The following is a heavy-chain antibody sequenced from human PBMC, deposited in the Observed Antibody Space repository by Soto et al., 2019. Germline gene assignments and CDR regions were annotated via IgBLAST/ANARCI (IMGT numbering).Heavy chain of an antibody. D-gene: IGHD1-26*01. Sequence: GESLKISCKGSGYSFTSYWISWARQMPGKGLEWMGRIDPSDSYTNYSPSFQGHVTISADKSISTAYLQWSSLKASDTAMYYCAREVGATRFYYYYYGMDVWGQGTTVTVS. CDR3: AREVGATRFYYYYYGMDV. V-gene: IGHV5-10-1*01. CDR2: IDPSDSYT. J-gene: IGHJ6*02. CDR1: GYSFTSYW.